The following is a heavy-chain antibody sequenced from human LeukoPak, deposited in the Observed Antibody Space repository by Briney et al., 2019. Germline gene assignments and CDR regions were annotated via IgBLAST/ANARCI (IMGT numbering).Heavy chain of an antibody. V-gene: IGHV3-21*01. CDR2: ISSRSSYI. Sequence: GESLRLSCAASGFTFSSYSMNWVRQAPGKGLEWVSSISSRSSYIYYADSVKGRFTISRDNAKNSLYLQLNSLRAEDTAVYYCAIDAAGLFDYWGQGTLVTVSS. CDR3: AIDAAGLFDY. D-gene: IGHD6-19*01. J-gene: IGHJ4*02. CDR1: GFTFSSYS.